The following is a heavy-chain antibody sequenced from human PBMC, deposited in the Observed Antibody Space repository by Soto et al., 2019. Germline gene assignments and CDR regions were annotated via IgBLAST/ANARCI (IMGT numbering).Heavy chain of an antibody. D-gene: IGHD4-17*01. Sequence: QVQLVESGGGVVQPGRSLRLSCAASGFTFDNYGMDWVRQAPGKGLEWVAIVSYDGTNKYYADSVKGRFTISRDNSKNTLYLQMNSLRPEDTAVYYCAKALNYGDYPFDRWGQGTLVSVSS. V-gene: IGHV3-30*18. CDR1: GFTFDNYG. CDR2: VSYDGTNK. CDR3: AKALNYGDYPFDR. J-gene: IGHJ4*02.